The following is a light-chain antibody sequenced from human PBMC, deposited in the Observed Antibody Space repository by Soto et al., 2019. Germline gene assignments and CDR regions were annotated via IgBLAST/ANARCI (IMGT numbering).Light chain of an antibody. CDR3: SSYTSSSTRV. J-gene: IGLJ3*02. CDR1: SSDVGGYNY. Sequence: QSVLTQPASVSGSPGQSITISCTGTSSDVGGYNYVSWYQQHPGKAPKLMIYEVSNRPSGVSNRFSGSKSGNTASLTISGLQAEDEADYYCSSYTSSSTRVFGGGTKVPS. V-gene: IGLV2-14*01. CDR2: EVS.